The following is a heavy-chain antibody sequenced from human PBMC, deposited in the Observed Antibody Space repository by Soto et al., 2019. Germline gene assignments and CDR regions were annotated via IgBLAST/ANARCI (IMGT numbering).Heavy chain of an antibody. CDR2: VYYTGGT. D-gene: IGHD3-22*01. V-gene: IGHV4-59*01. CDR3: ARGRTVRNYADDSSDYFYFFDY. Sequence: SETLSLTCTASGDSISTFYWGWMRQSPGKELEWIGYVYYTGGTNYNPSLKSRVTISVDRSKNQFSLKLTSANAADTAVYYCARGRTVRNYADDSSDYFYFFDYWGQGAQVTVSS. J-gene: IGHJ4*02. CDR1: GDSISTFY.